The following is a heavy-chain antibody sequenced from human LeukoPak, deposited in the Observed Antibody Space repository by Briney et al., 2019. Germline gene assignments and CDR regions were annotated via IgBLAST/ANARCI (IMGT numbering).Heavy chain of an antibody. Sequence: GGSLRLSCAASGFTFSSYWMSWVRQAPGKGLEWVAKINQDGSDKYYVDSVKGRFTISRDNAKNSLYLQMNSLRAEDTAVYYCAREKWSTSSFDYWGQGTLVTVSS. CDR3: AREKWSTSSFDY. CDR1: GFTFSSYW. CDR2: INQDGSDK. D-gene: IGHD2-2*01. V-gene: IGHV3-7*01. J-gene: IGHJ4*02.